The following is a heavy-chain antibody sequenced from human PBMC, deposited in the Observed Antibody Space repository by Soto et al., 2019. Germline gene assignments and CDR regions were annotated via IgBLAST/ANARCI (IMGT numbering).Heavy chain of an antibody. Sequence: SETLSLTCAVSGASVTSDDYYWSWIRQPPGKGLEWTGYIYHSGSTYYNPSLKSRVSISMDTSQNQFSLKLTSLTAADTAVYYCARDPIFYYASSGYGGSYFDYWGQGSRVTVSS. J-gene: IGHJ4*02. CDR2: IYHSGST. V-gene: IGHV4-30-4*01. D-gene: IGHD3-22*01. CDR1: GASVTSDDYY. CDR3: ARDPIFYYASSGYGGSYFDY.